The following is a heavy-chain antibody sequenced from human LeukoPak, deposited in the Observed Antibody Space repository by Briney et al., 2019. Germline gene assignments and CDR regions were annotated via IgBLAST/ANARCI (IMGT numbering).Heavy chain of an antibody. D-gene: IGHD6-6*01. Sequence: PGGSPRLSCAASGFTFSSYSMNWVRQAPGKGLEWVSSISSSSYIYYADSVKGRFTISRDNAKNSLYLQMNSLRAEDTAVYYCARAPPIYSSSPWFDPWGQGTLVTVSS. CDR1: GFTFSSYS. V-gene: IGHV3-21*01. J-gene: IGHJ5*02. CDR3: ARAPPIYSSSPWFDP. CDR2: ISSSSYI.